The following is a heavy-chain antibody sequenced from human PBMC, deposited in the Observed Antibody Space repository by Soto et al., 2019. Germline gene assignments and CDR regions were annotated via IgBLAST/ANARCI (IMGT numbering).Heavy chain of an antibody. CDR1: GDSVSSTSTS. D-gene: IGHD6-19*01. J-gene: IGHJ4*02. CDR2: TYYRSKWYS. Sequence: SQTLSLTCAISGDSVSSTSTSWSWIRQSPSRGLEWLGRTYYRSKWYSDYAVSVKSRITINPDTSKNQFSLQLNSVTPEDTAVYYCARGSYYSGWVWGQGTLVTVSS. V-gene: IGHV6-1*01. CDR3: ARGSYYSGWV.